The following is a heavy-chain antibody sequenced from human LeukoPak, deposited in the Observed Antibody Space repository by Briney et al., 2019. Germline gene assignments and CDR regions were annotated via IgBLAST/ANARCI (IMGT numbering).Heavy chain of an antibody. V-gene: IGHV3-30*18. D-gene: IGHD1-26*01. CDR3: AKDRNSGSYSSPFDY. CDR1: GFTFSSYG. J-gene: IGHJ4*02. Sequence: GRSLRLSCAASGFTFSSYGMHWVRQAPGKGLEWVAVISYDGSNKYYVDSVKGRFTISRDNSKNTLYLQMNSLRAEDTAVYYCAKDRNSGSYSSPFDYWGQGTLVTVSS. CDR2: ISYDGSNK.